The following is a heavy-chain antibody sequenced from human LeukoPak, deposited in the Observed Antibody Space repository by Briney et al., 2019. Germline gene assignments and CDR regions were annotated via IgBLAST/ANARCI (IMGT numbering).Heavy chain of an antibody. D-gene: IGHD1-26*01. CDR3: ARLALVGATTANLDY. V-gene: IGHV4-39*01. J-gene: IGHJ4*02. CDR2: IYCSGGT. CDR1: GSSFSNSNYY. Sequence: PSETLCLTCTASGSSFSNSNYYWGCIRPPPGKGLVWIGSIYCSGGTYYNPSLNSRVTISVDTTKNQFSLMLISVAAADTAVYFCARLALVGATTANLDYWGQGTLVTVSS.